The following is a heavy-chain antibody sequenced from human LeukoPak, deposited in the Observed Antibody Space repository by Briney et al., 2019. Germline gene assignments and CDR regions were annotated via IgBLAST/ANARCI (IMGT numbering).Heavy chain of an antibody. Sequence: SVKVSCKAYGGTFSSYTISWVRQAPGQGLEWMGRIIPILGIANYAQKFQGRVTITADKSTSTAYMELSSLRSEDTAVYYCARVLEDTAMDNWFDPWGQGTLVTVSS. V-gene: IGHV1-69*02. J-gene: IGHJ5*02. CDR2: IIPILGIA. CDR1: GGTFSSYT. CDR3: ARVLEDTAMDNWFDP. D-gene: IGHD5-18*01.